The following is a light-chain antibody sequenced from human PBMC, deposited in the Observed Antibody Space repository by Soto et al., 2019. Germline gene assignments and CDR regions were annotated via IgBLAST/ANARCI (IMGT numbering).Light chain of an antibody. J-gene: IGKJ1*01. V-gene: IGKV3D-20*02. Sequence: EIVLTQSPGTLSLSPGERATLSCRASQSVSSSYLAWYQQKPGQAPRLLIYGASSRATGIPDRFSGSGSGTDFTLTISSLEPEDFAVYYCQQRNNWPPSWTFGQGTKVDI. CDR2: GAS. CDR1: QSVSSSY. CDR3: QQRNNWPPSWT.